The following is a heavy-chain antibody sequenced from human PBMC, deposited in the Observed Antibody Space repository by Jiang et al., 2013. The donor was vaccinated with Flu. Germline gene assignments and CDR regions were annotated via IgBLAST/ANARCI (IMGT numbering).Heavy chain of an antibody. Sequence: GYTFTSYYMHWVRQAPGQGLEWMGIINPSGGSTSYAQKFQGRVTMTRDTSTSTVYMELSSLRSEDTAVYYCARRDGDGAQRHYYYYGMDVWGQGTTVTVSS. CDR1: GYTFTSYY. CDR3: ARRDGDGAQRHYYYYGMDV. D-gene: IGHD4-17*01. J-gene: IGHJ6*02. CDR2: INPSGGST. V-gene: IGHV1-46*01.